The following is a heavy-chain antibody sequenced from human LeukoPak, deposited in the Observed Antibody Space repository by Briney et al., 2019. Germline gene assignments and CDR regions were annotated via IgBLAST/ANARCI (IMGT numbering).Heavy chain of an antibody. CDR1: GGTFSSYA. CDR3: ARGPELERFDY. Sequence: SVNVSCKASGGTFSSYAISWVRQAPGQGLEWMGGIIPMFGTANYAQKFQGRVTITTDESTSTAYMELSSLRSEDTAVYYCARGPELERFDYWGQGTLVTVSS. D-gene: IGHD1-1*01. J-gene: IGHJ4*02. CDR2: IIPMFGTA. V-gene: IGHV1-69*05.